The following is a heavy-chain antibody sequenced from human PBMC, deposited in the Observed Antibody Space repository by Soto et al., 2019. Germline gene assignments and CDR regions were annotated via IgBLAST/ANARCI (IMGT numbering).Heavy chain of an antibody. J-gene: IGHJ6*02. V-gene: IGHV1-18*04. CDR3: ARDPPITGSLRGTPLLAV. CDR1: GYSFTSYG. Sequence: AAVKVSCKASGYSFTSYGISWVRQAPGQGLEWMGWISAYNGNTHYEQKFQGRVAMTTDTSTNTAYLELRTLRSDDAAVYYCARDPPITGSLRGTPLLAVWGQGTTVTVSS. D-gene: IGHD1-20*01. CDR2: ISAYNGNT.